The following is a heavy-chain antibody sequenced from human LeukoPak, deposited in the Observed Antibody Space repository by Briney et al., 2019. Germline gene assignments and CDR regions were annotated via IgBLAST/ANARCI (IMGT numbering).Heavy chain of an antibody. Sequence: SETLSLTCTVSGGSISSSSYYWGWIRQPPGKGLEWIGEINHSGSTNYNPSLKSRVTISVDTSKNQFSLKLSSLTAADTAVYYCARGSYGYFDYWGQGTLVTVSS. CDR1: GGSISSSSYY. D-gene: IGHD5-18*01. CDR3: ARGSYGYFDY. J-gene: IGHJ4*02. CDR2: INHSGST. V-gene: IGHV4-39*07.